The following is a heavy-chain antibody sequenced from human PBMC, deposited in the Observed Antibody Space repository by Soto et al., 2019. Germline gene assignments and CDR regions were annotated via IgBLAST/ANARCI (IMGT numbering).Heavy chain of an antibody. CDR1: GGSISSGDYY. D-gene: IGHD3-10*01. J-gene: IGHJ6*02. CDR2: IYYSGST. CDR3: ARDTMVRGVIRYYYGMDV. V-gene: IGHV4-30-4*01. Sequence: SETLSLTCTVSGGSISSGDYYWSWIRHPPGKGLEWIGYIYYSGSTYYNPSLKSRVTISVDTSKNQFSLKLSSVTAADTAVYYCARDTMVRGVIRYYYGMDVWGQGTTVTV.